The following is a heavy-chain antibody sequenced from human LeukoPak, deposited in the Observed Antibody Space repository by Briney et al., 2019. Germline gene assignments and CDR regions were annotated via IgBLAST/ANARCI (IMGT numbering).Heavy chain of an antibody. D-gene: IGHD2-15*01. CDR2: IKQDGSEK. CDR3: ARVRGFTHGPNWFDP. J-gene: IGHJ5*02. V-gene: IGHV3-7*02. Sequence: GGSLRLSCAASGFTFSSYWMSWVRQAPGKGLEWVANIKQDGSEKYYVDSVKGRFTISRDNAKNSLYLQMNSLRDEDTAVYYCARVRGFTHGPNWFDPWGQGTLVTVSS. CDR1: GFTFSSYW.